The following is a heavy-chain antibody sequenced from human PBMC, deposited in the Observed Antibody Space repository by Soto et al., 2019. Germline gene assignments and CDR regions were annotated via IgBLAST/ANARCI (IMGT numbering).Heavy chain of an antibody. D-gene: IGHD3-3*01. CDR1: RGTISSYA. J-gene: IGHJ6*02. Sequence: PVNVSCKASRGTISSYAISLVRQATGQGLEWMGGIIPIFGTANYAQKFQGRVTITADESTSTAYMELSSLRSEDTAVYYCARGATIFGVVIISDYYYGMDVWGQGTTVTVSS. CDR2: IIPIFGTA. V-gene: IGHV1-69*13. CDR3: ARGATIFGVVIISDYYYGMDV.